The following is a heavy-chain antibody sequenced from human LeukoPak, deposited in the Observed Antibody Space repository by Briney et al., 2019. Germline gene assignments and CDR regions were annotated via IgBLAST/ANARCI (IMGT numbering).Heavy chain of an antibody. Sequence: SETLSLTCTVSGGSISSSNYYWVWIRQPPGEGLEWIGSGYYSGSRYYNASLKSRVTISVDTSKNQFSLKLSSVTATDTAVYYCARLTYYGSYLDIWGQGTMVTVSS. CDR1: GGSISSSNYY. CDR2: GYYSGSR. D-gene: IGHD1-26*01. V-gene: IGHV4-39*01. CDR3: ARLTYYGSYLDI. J-gene: IGHJ3*02.